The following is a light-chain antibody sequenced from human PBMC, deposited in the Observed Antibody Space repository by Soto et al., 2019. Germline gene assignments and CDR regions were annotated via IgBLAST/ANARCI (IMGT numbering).Light chain of an antibody. V-gene: IGLV2-23*01. Sequence: QSALTQPASVSGSPGQSITISCTGTRSDVGSYNIVSWYQQHKGKAPKVMIYEDIKRPSGVSNRFSGSNSDNTASLTISGLQAEDEAEYYCCSYAGSSTYVFGTGTKVTVL. CDR3: CSYAGSSTYV. CDR2: EDI. J-gene: IGLJ1*01. CDR1: RSDVGSYNI.